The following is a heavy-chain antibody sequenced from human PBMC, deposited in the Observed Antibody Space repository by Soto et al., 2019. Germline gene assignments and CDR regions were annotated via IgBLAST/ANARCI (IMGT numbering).Heavy chain of an antibody. CDR3: AKDLVLYGDYNEYFQH. Sequence: GGSLRLSCAASGFTFSSYAMTWVRQAPGKGLEWVSAISGSGGSTYYADSVKGRFTISRDNSKNTLYLQMNSLRAEDTAVYYCAKDLVLYGDYNEYFQHWGQGTLVTVSS. CDR1: GFTFSSYA. V-gene: IGHV3-23*01. CDR2: ISGSGGST. J-gene: IGHJ1*01. D-gene: IGHD4-17*01.